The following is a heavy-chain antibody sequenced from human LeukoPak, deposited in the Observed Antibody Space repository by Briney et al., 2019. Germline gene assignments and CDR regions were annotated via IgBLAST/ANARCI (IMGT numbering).Heavy chain of an antibody. D-gene: IGHD6-19*01. CDR1: GIVFSNTA. J-gene: IGHJ5*02. Sequence: PGGSLRFSCAASGIVFSNTAMNWARQSPGRGLEWVSAISGGGERTFYADSVKGRFTISRDNSKNMVYLQMNSLRADDTAIYYCGKDGGQYSSGPEFDPRGQGALVTVSS. CDR2: ISGGGERT. CDR3: GKDGGQYSSGPEFDP. V-gene: IGHV3-23*01.